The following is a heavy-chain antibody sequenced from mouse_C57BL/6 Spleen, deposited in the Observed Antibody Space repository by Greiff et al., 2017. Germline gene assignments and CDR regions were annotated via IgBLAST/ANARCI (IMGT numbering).Heavy chain of an antibody. V-gene: IGHV1-61*01. CDR1: GYTFTSYW. D-gene: IGHD1-1*01. J-gene: IGHJ2*01. CDR3: AREGSPYFDY. Sequence: QVQLKQPGAELVRPGSSVKLSCKASGYTFTSYWMDWVKQRPGQGLEWIGNIYPSDSETHYNQKFKDKATLTVDKSSSTAYMQLSSLTSEDSAVYYCAREGSPYFDYWGQGTTLTVSS. CDR2: IYPSDSET.